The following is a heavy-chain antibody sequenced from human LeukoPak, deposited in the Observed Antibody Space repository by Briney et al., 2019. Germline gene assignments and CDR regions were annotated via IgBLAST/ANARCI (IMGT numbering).Heavy chain of an antibody. V-gene: IGHV3-23*01. J-gene: IGHJ4*02. CDR2: ISGSGGST. D-gene: IGHD5-24*01. Sequence: GSLRLSCAASGFTFSSYAMSWVRQAPGKGLEWVSAISGSGGSTYYADSVKGRFTISRDNSKNTLYPQMNSLRAEDTAVYYCATGRLERLQLAGGDYWGQGTLVTVSS. CDR1: GFTFSSYA. CDR3: ATGRLERLQLAGGDY.